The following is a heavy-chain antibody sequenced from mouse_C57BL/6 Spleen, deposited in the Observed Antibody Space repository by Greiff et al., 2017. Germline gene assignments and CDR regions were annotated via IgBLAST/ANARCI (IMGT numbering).Heavy chain of an antibody. J-gene: IGHJ3*01. CDR1: GYTFTSYG. D-gene: IGHD2-1*01. CDR3: AREKVYGNPFAC. Sequence: VQLQESGAELARPGASVKLSCKASGYTFTSYGISWVKQRPGQGLEWIGEIYPRSGNTYYNEKFKGKATLTADKSSSTAYMELRSLTSEDSAVYFCAREKVYGNPFACWGQGTLVTVSA. CDR2: IYPRSGNT. V-gene: IGHV1-81*01.